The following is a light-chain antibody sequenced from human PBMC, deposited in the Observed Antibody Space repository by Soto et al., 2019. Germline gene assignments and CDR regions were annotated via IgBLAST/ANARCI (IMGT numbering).Light chain of an antibody. CDR3: SSYAGTIYV. CDR2: EVS. V-gene: IGLV2-8*01. J-gene: IGLJ1*01. CDR1: SSDVGGYNY. Sequence: QSVLTQPPSASGSPGQSVTISCTGTSSDVGGYNYVSWYQQHPGKVPKLMIYEVSKRPSGVPDRFSGSKSGNTASLTVSGLQAVDDADLYCSSYAGTIYVSGPVPNV.